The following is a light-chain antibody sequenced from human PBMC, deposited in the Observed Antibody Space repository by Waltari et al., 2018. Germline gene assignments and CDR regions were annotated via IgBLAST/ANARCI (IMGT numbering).Light chain of an antibody. V-gene: IGKV3-15*01. CDR3: QQYYNWPQT. J-gene: IGKJ2*01. CDR2: GAS. CDR1: PSISNN. Sequence: EIVMTQSPATLSVSPGERATLSCRASPSISNNLAWYQQKPGQAPRLLVYGASTRATGIPARFSGSGSETEFTLTISSLQSEDFAVYYCQQYYNWPQTFGQGTKLEIK.